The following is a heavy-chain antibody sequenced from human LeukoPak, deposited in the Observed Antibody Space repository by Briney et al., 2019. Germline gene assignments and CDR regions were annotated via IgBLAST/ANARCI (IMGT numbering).Heavy chain of an antibody. D-gene: IGHD1-26*01. CDR1: GGSISRYY. Sequence: SETLSLTCTVSGGSISRYYWSWIRQPAGKGLQWIGRIYGSGSTTYNPSLKSRLTMSVDTSKNQFSLKLSSVTAADTAVYYCARDKREPRYAFDIWGQGTMVTVSS. CDR3: ARDKREPRYAFDI. CDR2: IYGSGST. J-gene: IGHJ3*02. V-gene: IGHV4-4*07.